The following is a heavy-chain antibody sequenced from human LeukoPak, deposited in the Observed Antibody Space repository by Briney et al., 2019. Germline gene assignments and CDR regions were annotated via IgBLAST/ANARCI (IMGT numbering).Heavy chain of an antibody. D-gene: IGHD6-19*01. CDR1: GFTFSRYD. CDR2: IGTAGDT. Sequence: GGSLRLSCAASGFTFSRYDMHWVRQATGKGLEWVSAIGTAGDTYYPGSVKGRFTISREDAENSLYLQMNSLTAGDTAVYYCASASGYSSGWTDVFDIWGQGTMVTVSS. V-gene: IGHV3-13*01. CDR3: ASASGYSSGWTDVFDI. J-gene: IGHJ3*02.